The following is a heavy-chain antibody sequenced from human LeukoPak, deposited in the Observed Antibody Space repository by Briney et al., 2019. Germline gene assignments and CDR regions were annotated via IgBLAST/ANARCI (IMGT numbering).Heavy chain of an antibody. CDR3: ARGEGATSAIDY. D-gene: IGHD1-26*01. Sequence: ASVKVSCKASGYSFTDYCMHWVRQAPGQGLEWMGWVNPNSGGTSYVQKFQGRVTMTRDTSITTAYMELSRLISDDTAVYYCARGEGATSAIDYWGQGTLVTVSS. CDR1: GYSFTDYC. CDR2: VNPNSGGT. J-gene: IGHJ4*02. V-gene: IGHV1-2*02.